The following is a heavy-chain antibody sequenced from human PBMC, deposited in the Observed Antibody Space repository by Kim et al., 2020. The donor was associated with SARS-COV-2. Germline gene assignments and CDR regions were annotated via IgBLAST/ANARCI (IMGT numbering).Heavy chain of an antibody. J-gene: IGHJ4*02. CDR3: ARAYGGGYVATFDY. CDR1: GFTFSSYA. D-gene: IGHD5-12*01. Sequence: GGSLRLSCAASGFTFSSYAMHWVRQAPGKGLEWVAVISYDGSNKYYADSVKGRFTISRDNSKNTLYLQMNSLRAEDTAVYYCARAYGGGYVATFDYWGQG. CDR2: ISYDGSNK. V-gene: IGHV3-30-3*01.